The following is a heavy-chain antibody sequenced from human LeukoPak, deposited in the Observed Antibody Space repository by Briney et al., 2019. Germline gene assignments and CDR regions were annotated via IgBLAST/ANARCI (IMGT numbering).Heavy chain of an antibody. D-gene: IGHD2-21*01. CDR2: INNDGSSA. CDR3: ASLGTVVAPDY. J-gene: IGHJ4*02. Sequence: GGSLRLSCAASGFTFNNYWIHWVRQVPGKGLVWVSRINNDGSSASYVDSVKGRFTISRDNSKNTLYLQMNSLRAEDTAVYYCASLGTVVAPDYWGQGTLVTVSS. V-gene: IGHV3-74*01. CDR1: GFTFNNYW.